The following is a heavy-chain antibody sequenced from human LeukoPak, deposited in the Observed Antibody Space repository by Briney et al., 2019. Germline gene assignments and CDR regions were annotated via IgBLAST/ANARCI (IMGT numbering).Heavy chain of an antibody. CDR1: GFTFSSHW. CDR2: LNSDGSRT. CDR3: ARDGRVGADGTVLDY. Sequence: PGGSLRLSCAASGFTFSSHWMHWVRQAPGKGLVWVSRLNSDGSRTDYADSVKGRFTISRDNAKNTLYLQMNSLRAEDTAVYSCARDGRVGADGTVLDYWGQGTLVIVSS. D-gene: IGHD6-13*01. V-gene: IGHV3-74*01. J-gene: IGHJ4*02.